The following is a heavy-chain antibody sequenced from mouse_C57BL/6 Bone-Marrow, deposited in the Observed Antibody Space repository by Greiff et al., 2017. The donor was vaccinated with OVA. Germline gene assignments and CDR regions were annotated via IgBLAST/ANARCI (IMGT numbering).Heavy chain of an antibody. CDR2: INPNNGGT. D-gene: IGHD1-1*01. Sequence: EVQLQQSGPELVKPGASVKISCKASGYTFTDYYMNWVKQSHGKSLEWIGDINPNNGGTSYNQKFKGKATLTVDKSSSTAYMELRSLTSEDSAVYYCARGGFITTVVAPYYYAMDYWGQGTSVTVSS. CDR1: GYTFTDYY. V-gene: IGHV1-26*01. J-gene: IGHJ4*01. CDR3: ARGGFITTVVAPYYYAMDY.